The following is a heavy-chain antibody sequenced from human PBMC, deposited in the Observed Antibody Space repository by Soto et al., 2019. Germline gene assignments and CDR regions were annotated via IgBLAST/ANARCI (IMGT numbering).Heavy chain of an antibody. CDR1: GYTFSSYG. J-gene: IGHJ4*02. CDR2: FNTYNGNT. CDR3: AIERGGYRYGDY. D-gene: IGHD5-18*01. V-gene: IGHV1-18*01. Sequence: QVQLVQSGAEVKKPGASVKVSCKASGYTFSSYGITWVRQAPGQRLEWMGWFNTYNGNTNYAQKFQGRVTMTTDTSTRTAYMELRSLRSDDTAVSYCAIERGGYRYGDYWGQGALVTVSS.